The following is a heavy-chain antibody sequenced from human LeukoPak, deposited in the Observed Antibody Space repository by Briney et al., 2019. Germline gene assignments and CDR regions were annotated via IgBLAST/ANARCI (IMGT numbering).Heavy chain of an antibody. CDR1: GGSISSGSYY. CDR3: ARERVKVGAVVARPYYYYMDV. V-gene: IGHV4-61*02. Sequence: SQTLSLTCTVSGGSISSGSYYWSRIRQPAGKGLEWIGRIYTSGSTNYNPSLKGRVTISVDTSKNQFSLKLSSVTAADTAVYYCARERVKVGAVVARPYYYYMDVWGKGTTVTVSS. D-gene: IGHD2-2*01. CDR2: IYTSGST. J-gene: IGHJ6*03.